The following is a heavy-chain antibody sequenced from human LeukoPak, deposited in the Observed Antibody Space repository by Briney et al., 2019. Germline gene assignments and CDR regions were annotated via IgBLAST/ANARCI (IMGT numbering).Heavy chain of an antibody. CDR1: GFPFSSYW. Sequence: GGSLRLSCAASGFPFSSYWMSWVRQAPGKGLEWVANIKQDGSEEYYVDSVKGRSTISRDNAKDSLYLQMNSLRAEDTAVYYCARDRGSGWDFDYWGQGTLVTVSS. J-gene: IGHJ4*02. CDR3: ARDRGSGWDFDY. D-gene: IGHD6-19*01. V-gene: IGHV3-7*01. CDR2: IKQDGSEE.